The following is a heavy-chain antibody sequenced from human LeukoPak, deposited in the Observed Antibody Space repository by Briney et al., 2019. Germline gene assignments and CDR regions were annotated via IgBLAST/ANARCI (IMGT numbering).Heavy chain of an antibody. D-gene: IGHD1-26*01. Sequence: PGVSLRLSCAASGFTFSSYAMHWVRQAPGKGLEYVSGISTNGGSTKYANSVKGRFTISRDNSKNTLYLQMGSLRAEDMAVYYCARDHGSGSYSDYWGQGTLVTVSS. J-gene: IGHJ4*02. V-gene: IGHV3-64*01. CDR3: ARDHGSGSYSDY. CDR1: GFTFSSYA. CDR2: ISTNGGST.